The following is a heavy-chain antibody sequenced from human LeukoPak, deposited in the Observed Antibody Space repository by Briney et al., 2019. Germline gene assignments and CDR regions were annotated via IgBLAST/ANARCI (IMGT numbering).Heavy chain of an antibody. CDR1: GGSISSSSYY. CDR2: IYYSGST. CDR3: ARLTPMVRGVIITYYYYYMDV. D-gene: IGHD3-10*01. Sequence: SETLSLTCTVSGGSISSSSYYWGWIRQPPGKGLEWIGSIYYSGSTYYNPSLKSRVTISVDTSKNQFSLKLSSVTAADTAVYYCARLTPMVRGVIITYYYYYMDVWGKGTTVTISS. J-gene: IGHJ6*03. V-gene: IGHV4-39*01.